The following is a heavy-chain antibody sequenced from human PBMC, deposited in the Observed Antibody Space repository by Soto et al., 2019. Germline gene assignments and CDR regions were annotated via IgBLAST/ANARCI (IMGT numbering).Heavy chain of an antibody. CDR3: ARVQQRYSGTYLEY. CDR1: GYTFTSYD. Sequence: GASVKVSCKASGYTFTSYDINWVRQATGQGLEWMGWMTPNSGHTGYAQKFQGRVTMTRNTSISTAYMELSSLRSEDTAVYYCARVQQRYSGTYLEYWGQGTLVTVSS. J-gene: IGHJ4*02. V-gene: IGHV1-8*01. CDR2: MTPNSGHT. D-gene: IGHD1-26*01.